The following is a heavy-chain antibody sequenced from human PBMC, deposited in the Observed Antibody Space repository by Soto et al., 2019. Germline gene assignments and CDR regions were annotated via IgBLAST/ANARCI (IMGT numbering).Heavy chain of an antibody. CDR1: GFTFSSYW. V-gene: IGHV3-7*01. J-gene: IGHJ6*02. D-gene: IGHD2-8*01. CDR3: SRDIVLMVYAKSYYYYGMDV. Sequence: GGSLRLSCAASGFTFSSYWMSWVRQAPGKGLEWVAKIKQDGSEKYYVDSVKCLFTISRDNAKISLYLQMNSLSSEDTAVYYCSRDIVLMVYAKSYYYYGMDVWGQGTTVTVSS. CDR2: IKQDGSEK.